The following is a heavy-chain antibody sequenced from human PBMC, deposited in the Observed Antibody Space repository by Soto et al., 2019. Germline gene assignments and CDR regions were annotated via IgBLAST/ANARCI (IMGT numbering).Heavy chain of an antibody. D-gene: IGHD1-26*01. Sequence: GGSLRLSCVPSCFTFPNNSMHWVRQATGQGLEWVAVISSDGSSKYYGDSVRGRFTISRDNSKNTLFLEMNSLRSEDTAVYYCAKDRGLAESGRWSHYYYGMDVWGQGT. J-gene: IGHJ6*02. V-gene: IGHV3-30*18. CDR3: AKDRGLAESGRWSHYYYGMDV. CDR1: CFTFPNNS. CDR2: ISSDGSSK.